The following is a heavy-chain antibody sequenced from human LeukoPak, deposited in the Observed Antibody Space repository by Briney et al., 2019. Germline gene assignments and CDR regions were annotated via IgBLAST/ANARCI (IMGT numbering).Heavy chain of an antibody. CDR2: INSDGSST. Sequence: QPGGSLRLSCAASGFTFSSYWMHWVRQAPGKGLVWVSRINSDGSSTSYADSVKGRFTISRDSAKNTLYLQMNSLRAEDTAVYYCASHSSSWVMKFDYWGQGTLVTVSS. D-gene: IGHD6-13*01. CDR3: ASHSSSWVMKFDY. CDR1: GFTFSSYW. V-gene: IGHV3-74*01. J-gene: IGHJ4*02.